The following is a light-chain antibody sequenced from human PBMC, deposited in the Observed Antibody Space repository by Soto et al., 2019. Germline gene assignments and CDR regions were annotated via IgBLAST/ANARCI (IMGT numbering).Light chain of an antibody. CDR1: QSVSYN. J-gene: IGKJ4*01. Sequence: EIVMTQSPATLSVSPGERATLSCRASQSVSYNLAWYQQKPGQGTRLLIYGAFTRATGIPARFSGSGSGTEFTLTISSLQSEDFAVYYRQQYKNWPPLTFGGGTKVEIK. CDR3: QQYKNWPPLT. V-gene: IGKV3-15*01. CDR2: GAF.